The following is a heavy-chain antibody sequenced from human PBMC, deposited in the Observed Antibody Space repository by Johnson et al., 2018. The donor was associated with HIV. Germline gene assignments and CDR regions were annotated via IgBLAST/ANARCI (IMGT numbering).Heavy chain of an antibody. CDR1: GFTFSDYY. CDR3: SRLNSNWGEIMSGGSLVCAGPCGAL. J-gene: IGHJ2*01. D-gene: IGHD7-27*01. Sequence: QVQLVESGGGLVQPGGSLRLSCTASGFTFSDYYMSWIRQAPGKGLEWVSYISSSGSTIYYADSVKGRFTISRDNAKNSLYLQMNSLRAEDTAVYYCSRLNSNWGEIMSGGSLVCAGPCGALWG. CDR2: ISSSGSTI. V-gene: IGHV3-11*04.